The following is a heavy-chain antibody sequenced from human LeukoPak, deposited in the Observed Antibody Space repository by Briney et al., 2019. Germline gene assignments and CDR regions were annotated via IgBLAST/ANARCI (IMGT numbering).Heavy chain of an antibody. V-gene: IGHV4-34*01. CDR3: ARVDSSNWYEYRSHFDY. D-gene: IGHD6-13*01. Sequence: PSETLSLTCAVYGGSFSGYYWSWIRQPPGKGLEWIGEINHSGSTNYNPSLKSRVTISVDTSKNQFSLKLSSVTAADTAVYYCARVDSSNWYEYRSHFDYWGQGTLVTVSS. J-gene: IGHJ4*02. CDR1: GGSFSGYY. CDR2: INHSGST.